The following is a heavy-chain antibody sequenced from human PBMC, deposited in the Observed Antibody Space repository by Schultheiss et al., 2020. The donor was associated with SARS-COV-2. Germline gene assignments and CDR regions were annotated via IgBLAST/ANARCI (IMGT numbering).Heavy chain of an antibody. J-gene: IGHJ4*02. CDR2: IYYSGST. CDR3: AKDVNLIYCSSTSCYVDY. D-gene: IGHD2-2*01. Sequence: SETLSLTCTVSGGSISSYYWSWIRQPPGKGLEWIGYIYYSGSTNYNPSLKSRVTISVDTSKNQFSLKLSSVTAADTAVYYCAKDVNLIYCSSTSCYVDYWGQGTLVTVSS. V-gene: IGHV4-59*12. CDR1: GGSISSYY.